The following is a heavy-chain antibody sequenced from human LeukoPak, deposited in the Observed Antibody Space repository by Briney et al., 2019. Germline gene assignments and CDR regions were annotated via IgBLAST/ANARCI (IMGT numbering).Heavy chain of an antibody. CDR3: ARSGRSGPYYFDY. CDR1: GGSISSGSYY. Sequence: SETLSLTCTVSGGSISSGSYYWSWIRQPAGKGLEWIGRIYTSGSTNYNPSLKSRVTISVDTSKNQFSLKLSSVTAADTAVYYCARSGRSGPYYFDYWGQGTLVTVSS. D-gene: IGHD7-27*01. J-gene: IGHJ4*02. V-gene: IGHV4-61*02. CDR2: IYTSGST.